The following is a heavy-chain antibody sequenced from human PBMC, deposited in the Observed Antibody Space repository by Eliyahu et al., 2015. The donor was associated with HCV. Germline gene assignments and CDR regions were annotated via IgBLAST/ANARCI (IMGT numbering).Heavy chain of an antibody. Sequence: GGLVQPGGSLRLSCAASGFTFRSHWMHWVRQAPGKGLVWVSRINSDGTSTSYADSVKGRFIISRDNAKNTLYLQMNSLRAGDTAVYYCARGRYGSGIYYDTEVYQYYYGMDVWGQGTTVTVSS. CDR3: ARGRYGSGIYYDTEVYQYYYGMDV. V-gene: IGHV3-74*01. D-gene: IGHD3-10*01. CDR2: INSDGTST. J-gene: IGHJ6*02. CDR1: GFTFRSHW.